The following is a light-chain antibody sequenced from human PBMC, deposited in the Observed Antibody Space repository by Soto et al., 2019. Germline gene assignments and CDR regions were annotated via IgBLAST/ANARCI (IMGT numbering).Light chain of an antibody. CDR3: QQRSNWPPIT. CDR2: AAF. J-gene: IGKJ5*01. V-gene: IGKV1-9*01. CDR1: QDISGY. Sequence: DIQLTQSPSFLSASVGDRVTITCRASQDISGYLAWYQQKPGKAPNLLIYAAFTLQSGVPSRFSGSGSGTEFTLTISSLEPEDFAVYYCQQRSNWPPITFGQGTRLEIK.